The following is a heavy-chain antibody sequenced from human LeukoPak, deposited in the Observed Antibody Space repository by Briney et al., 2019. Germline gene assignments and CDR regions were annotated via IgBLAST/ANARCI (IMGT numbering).Heavy chain of an antibody. J-gene: IGHJ4*02. Sequence: GGSLRLSCAASGFTFSTYGVNWVRQAPGKGLEWVSSISSSSSYIYYADSVKGRFTISRDNAKNSLYLQMNSLRAEDTAVYYCARDFVGVTAIPFDYWGQGTLVTVSS. V-gene: IGHV3-21*01. CDR1: GFTFSTYG. D-gene: IGHD2-21*02. CDR3: ARDFVGVTAIPFDY. CDR2: ISSSSSYI.